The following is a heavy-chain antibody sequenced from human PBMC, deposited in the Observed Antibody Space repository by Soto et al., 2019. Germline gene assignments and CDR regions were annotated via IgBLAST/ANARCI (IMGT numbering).Heavy chain of an antibody. CDR2: IYSRDDGGTT. CDR3: ATEQTISSGCFDS. V-gene: IGHV3-15*07. J-gene: IGHJ4*02. CDR1: GFTFKSTW. D-gene: IGHD6-19*01. Sequence: EVQLVESGGGLVEPGGSLRLSCAASGFTFKSTWMNWVRQAPGKGLEWVGRIYSRDDGGTTDYAAPVKGRFTISRDDSEDTLFLQMSNLKTEDTAVYFCATEQTISSGCFDSWGQGTLVTVSS.